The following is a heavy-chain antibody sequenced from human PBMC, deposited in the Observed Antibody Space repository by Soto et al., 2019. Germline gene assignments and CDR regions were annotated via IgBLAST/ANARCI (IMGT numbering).Heavy chain of an antibody. CDR2: ISEDGGSRGGT. D-gene: IGHD2-21*01. CDR3: ASAKAVVIAPLGI. V-gene: IGHV3-23*01. CDR1: GFTFNNSA. J-gene: IGHJ3*02. Sequence: LRLSCAASGFTFNNSAMTWVRQAPGQGLEWVASISEDGGSRGGTYYADSVKGRFTISRDNSKNTLYLQVDSLTGADTAVYYCASAKAVVIAPLGIWGQGALVTVSS.